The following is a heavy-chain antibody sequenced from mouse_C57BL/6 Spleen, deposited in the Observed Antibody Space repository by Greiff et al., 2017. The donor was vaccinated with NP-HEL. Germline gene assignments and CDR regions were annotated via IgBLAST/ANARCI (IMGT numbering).Heavy chain of an antibody. CDR3: AREGGAYYDYYFDY. Sequence: EVQLQESEGGLVQPGSSMKLSCTASGFTFSDYYMAWVRQVPEKGLEWVANINYDGSSTYYLDSLKSRFIISRDNAKNILYLQMSSLKSEDTATYYCAREGGAYYDYYFDYWGQGTTLTVSS. CDR2: INYDGSST. J-gene: IGHJ2*01. D-gene: IGHD2-4*01. CDR1: GFTFSDYY. V-gene: IGHV5-16*01.